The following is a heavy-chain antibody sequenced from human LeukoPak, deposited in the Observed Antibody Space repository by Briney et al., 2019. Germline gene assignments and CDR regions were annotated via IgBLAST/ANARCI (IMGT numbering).Heavy chain of an antibody. CDR1: GFTFSSYG. J-gene: IGHJ4*02. V-gene: IGHV3-30*03. CDR2: ISYDGSNK. CDR3: ARLSTVTTSFDY. D-gene: IGHD4-17*01. Sequence: PGRSLRLSCAASGFTFSSYGMHWVRQAPGKGLEWVAVISYDGSNKYYADSVKGRFTISRDNSKNTLYLQMNSLRAEDTAVYYCARLSTVTTSFDYWGQGTLVTVSS.